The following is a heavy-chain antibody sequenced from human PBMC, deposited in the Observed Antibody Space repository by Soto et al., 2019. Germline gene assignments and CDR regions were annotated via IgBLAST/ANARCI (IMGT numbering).Heavy chain of an antibody. D-gene: IGHD2-8*01. J-gene: IGHJ4*02. CDR3: STEAYSTNDIWYRASL. CDR1: GITFTKAW. Sequence: EVQLVESGGGLVQPGGSLRLSCAVSGITFTKAWMSWVRQAPGKGLEWVGRIKSKTDGGTAGYAAPLKGRFTISRDDSKNTLFLQMNSLKTEDTAVYYCSTEAYSTNDIWYRASLWGQGTLVTVSS. V-gene: IGHV3-15*01. CDR2: IKSKTDGGTA.